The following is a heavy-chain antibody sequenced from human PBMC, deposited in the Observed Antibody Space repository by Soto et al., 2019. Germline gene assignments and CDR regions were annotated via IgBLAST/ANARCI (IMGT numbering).Heavy chain of an antibody. V-gene: IGHV3-11*01. CDR2: ISSSGSTI. J-gene: IGHJ4*02. CDR1: GFTFSDYY. D-gene: IGHD3-22*01. Sequence: PGGSLRLSCAASGFTFSDYYMSWIRQAPGKGLEWVSYISSSGSTIYYADSVKGRFTISRDNAKNSLYLQMNSLRAEDTAVYYCARDVTMIVVVPSHYFDYWGQGTLVTVSS. CDR3: ARDVTMIVVVPSHYFDY.